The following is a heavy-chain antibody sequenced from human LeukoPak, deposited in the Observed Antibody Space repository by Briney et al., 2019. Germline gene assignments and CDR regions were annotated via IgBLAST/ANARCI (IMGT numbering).Heavy chain of an antibody. D-gene: IGHD6-25*01. J-gene: IGHJ4*02. V-gene: IGHV3-74*01. CDR3: ARESEAAGTYYLDH. CDR2: IHKDGLYT. CDR1: GFTFNEFW. Sequence: GGSLRLSCAASGFTFNEFWMHWVRQVPGKGLMWVSRIHKDGLYTWYADSMKGRFTISRDNAENTVYLQLNSLRVEDTAVYYCARESEAAGTYYLDHWGQGNLVTVSS.